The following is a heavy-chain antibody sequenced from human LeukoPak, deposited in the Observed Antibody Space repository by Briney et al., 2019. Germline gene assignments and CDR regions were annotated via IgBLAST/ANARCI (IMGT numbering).Heavy chain of an antibody. CDR1: GGSISSYY. D-gene: IGHD3-22*01. J-gene: IGHJ4*02. CDR2: IYTSGST. Sequence: SETLSLTCTVSGGSISSYYWSWIRQPAGKGLECIGRIYTSGSTNYNPSLKSRVTISVDTSKNQFSLKLSSVTAADTAVYYCARDYYYYDSSGYSAWGQGTLVTVSS. V-gene: IGHV4-4*07. CDR3: ARDYYYYDSSGYSA.